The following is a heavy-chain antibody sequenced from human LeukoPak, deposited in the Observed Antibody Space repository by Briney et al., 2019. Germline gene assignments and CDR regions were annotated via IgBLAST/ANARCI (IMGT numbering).Heavy chain of an antibody. CDR3: ARDVTGNDAFDI. V-gene: IGHV4-59*01. J-gene: IGHJ3*02. CDR2: IYYSGST. CDR1: GGSISSYY. Sequence: PSETLSLTCTVSGGSISSYYWSWIRQPPGKGLEWIGYIYYSGSTDYNPSLKSRVTISVDTSKNQFSLKLSSVTAADTAVYYCARDVTGNDAFDIWGQGTMVTVSS. D-gene: IGHD1-20*01.